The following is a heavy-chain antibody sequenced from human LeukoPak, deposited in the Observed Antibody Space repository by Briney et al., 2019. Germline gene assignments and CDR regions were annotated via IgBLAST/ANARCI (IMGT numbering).Heavy chain of an antibody. CDR3: ARGSGSYLYYFDS. Sequence: GGSLRLSCAASGFTFSNYPMHWVRQAPGKGLEWVALISYDGSNKYYADSVKGRFTISRDNSKNTLYLQMNSLRAEDTAVYYCARGSGSYLYYFDSWGQGTPVTVSS. CDR2: ISYDGSNK. V-gene: IGHV3-30*04. J-gene: IGHJ4*02. D-gene: IGHD1-26*01. CDR1: GFTFSNYP.